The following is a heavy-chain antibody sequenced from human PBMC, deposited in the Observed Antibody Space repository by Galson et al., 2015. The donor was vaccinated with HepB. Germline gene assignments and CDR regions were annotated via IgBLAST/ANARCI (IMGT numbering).Heavy chain of an antibody. CDR2: ISAYNGNT. J-gene: IGHJ3*02. CDR1: GYTFTSYG. V-gene: IGHV1-18*01. Sequence: SVKVSCKASGYTFTSYGISWVRQAPGQGLEWMGWISAYNGNTNYAQKLQGRVTMTTDTSTSTAYMELRSLRSDDTAVYYCARDLPLREWELLSGPGSNAFDIWGQGTMVTVSS. CDR3: ARDLPLREWELLSGPGSNAFDI. D-gene: IGHD1-26*01.